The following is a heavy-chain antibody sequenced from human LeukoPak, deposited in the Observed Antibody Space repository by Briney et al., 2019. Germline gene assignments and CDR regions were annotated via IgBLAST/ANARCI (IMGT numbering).Heavy chain of an antibody. CDR1: GYTFTDYY. Sequence: ASVKVSCKASGYTFTDYYIHWVRQTPGQGLEWMAWMNPNRGDTTYAQKFQGRVTMTRDTSISTAYMELSSLRSEDTAVYYCARGTYYDFWSGSGGIWGQGTMVTVSS. D-gene: IGHD3-3*01. CDR2: MNPNRGDT. V-gene: IGHV1-2*02. J-gene: IGHJ3*02. CDR3: ARGTYYDFWSGSGGI.